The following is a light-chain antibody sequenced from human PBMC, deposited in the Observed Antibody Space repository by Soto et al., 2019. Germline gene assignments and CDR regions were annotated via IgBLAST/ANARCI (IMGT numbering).Light chain of an antibody. CDR3: CSFAGSPWV. J-gene: IGLJ3*02. CDR2: QVT. CDR1: GSDVGSYNL. Sequence: QSALTQPASVSGSPEQSITISCSGTGSDVGSYNLVSWYKHHPGKAPKLIIYQVTKRPSGVSNRFSGSKSGNTASLTISGLQSADEADYYCCSFAGSPWVFGGGTQLTVL. V-gene: IGLV2-23*02.